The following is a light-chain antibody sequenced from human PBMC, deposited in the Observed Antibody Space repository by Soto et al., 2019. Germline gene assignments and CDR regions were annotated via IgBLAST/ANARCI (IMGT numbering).Light chain of an antibody. CDR3: MQALQTPLT. Sequence: DVVMTQSPLSLPVTTGEPASISCRSSQSLDSYGYKYLDWYLQKPGQSPQLLIYLGSKRASGVPDRFSGSGSGTDFTLKISRVEAEDVGVYYCMQALQTPLTFGGGTKLEI. J-gene: IGKJ4*01. CDR1: QSLDSYGYKY. CDR2: LGS. V-gene: IGKV2-28*01.